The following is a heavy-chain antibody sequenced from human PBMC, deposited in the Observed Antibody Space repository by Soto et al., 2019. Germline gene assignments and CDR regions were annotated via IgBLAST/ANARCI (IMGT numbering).Heavy chain of an antibody. D-gene: IGHD4-17*01. Sequence: GGSLRLSCAASGFTVSSNYMSWVRQAPGKGLEWVSVIYSGGSTYYADSVKGRFTISRDNSKNTLYLQMNSLRDEDTAVYYCARAHDYGVYEATGMDYWGQGTLVTVSS. CDR1: GFTVSSNY. CDR3: ARAHDYGVYEATGMDY. V-gene: IGHV3-66*01. J-gene: IGHJ4*02. CDR2: IYSGGST.